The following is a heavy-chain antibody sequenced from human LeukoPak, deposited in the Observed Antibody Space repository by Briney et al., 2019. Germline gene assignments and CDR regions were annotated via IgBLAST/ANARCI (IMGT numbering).Heavy chain of an antibody. Sequence: PGGSLRLSCAASGFTFSTFAMIWVRQPPGKGLEWVSSIFPSGGEIHYADSVRGRFTISRDNSKSTLSLQMNSLRAEDTALYYCAKDISVVPAAPGAFDIWGQGTMVTVSS. CDR2: IFPSGGEI. CDR3: AKDISVVPAAPGAFDI. V-gene: IGHV3-23*01. D-gene: IGHD2-2*01. CDR1: GFTFSTFA. J-gene: IGHJ3*02.